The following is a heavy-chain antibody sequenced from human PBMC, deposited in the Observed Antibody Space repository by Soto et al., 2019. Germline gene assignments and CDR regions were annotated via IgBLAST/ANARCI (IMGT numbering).Heavy chain of an antibody. CDR3: AREKGAGTYMGCDD. V-gene: IGHV4-4*02. J-gene: IGHJ4*02. D-gene: IGHD3-10*01. CDR2: IYHSGGT. Sequence: QVQLQESGPGLVEPSGTLSLTCSVCGGSISTNNWCSWVRQSPGRGLEWIGEIYHSGGTNYNPSLKSRVTMSVDKSKNQFSLEMTSVTAADTAVYYCAREKGAGTYMGCDDWGQGTLVTVSS. CDR1: GGSISTNNW.